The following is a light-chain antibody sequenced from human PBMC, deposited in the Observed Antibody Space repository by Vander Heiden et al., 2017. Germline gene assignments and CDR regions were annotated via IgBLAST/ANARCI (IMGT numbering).Light chain of an antibody. CDR1: NIGAGYD. CDR3: QSYDSSLSDSVV. CDR2: GNN. Sequence: QSVLTQAPSESGAPGQRVTISCTNIGAGYDVHWYRQLPGTAPKLLIYGNNNRPSGVPDRFSASKSVTSASLAITGLQAEDEADYYCQSYDSSLSDSVVFGGGTKLTVL. J-gene: IGLJ2*01. V-gene: IGLV1-40*01.